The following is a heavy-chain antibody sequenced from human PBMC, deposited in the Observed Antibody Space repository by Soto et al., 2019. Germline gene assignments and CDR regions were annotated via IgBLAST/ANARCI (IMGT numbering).Heavy chain of an antibody. CDR2: INAYRGNT. J-gene: IGHJ4*02. V-gene: IGHV1-18*01. CDR1: GYSFTSYG. Sequence: QVQLVQSGAEVKKPGASVKVSCKASGYSFTSYGISWVRQAPGQGLDWMGRINAYRGNTNFAQKLQGRVTMTTDTPKSTAFMELRSLSSDDTVVYYCARDYGDFGLDYWGQGTLVTVSS. CDR3: ARDYGDFGLDY. D-gene: IGHD4-17*01.